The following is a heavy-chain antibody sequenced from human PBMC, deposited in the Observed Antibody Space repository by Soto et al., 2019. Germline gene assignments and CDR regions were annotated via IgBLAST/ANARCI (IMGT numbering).Heavy chain of an antibody. Sequence: PAETLSLTCAVHGASFSDYYWSWIRQPPGKGLEWIGEINYSGRTNYNPSLKSRVTISVDTSKNQFPLTLSSMTAADTAVYYCARTGHLFDYWGQGISVTVSS. CDR3: ARTGHLFDY. CDR1: GASFSDYY. V-gene: IGHV4-34*01. J-gene: IGHJ4*02. CDR2: INYSGRT.